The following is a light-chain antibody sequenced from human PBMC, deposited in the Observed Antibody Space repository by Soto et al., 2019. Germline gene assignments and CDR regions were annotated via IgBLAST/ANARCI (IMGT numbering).Light chain of an antibody. V-gene: IGLV2-14*01. CDR2: EVP. J-gene: IGLJ1*01. Sequence: SVVTQPASVSGSPGQSIAISCTGTRSDVGAYNYVCWYQQHPGKAPKLIVSEVPNRPSAVSDRFSGSQSGNTAALTISRLQAEDEANCYCRSFTSSFTCVFGTGTKVTAL. CDR3: RSFTSSFTCV. CDR1: RSDVGAYNY.